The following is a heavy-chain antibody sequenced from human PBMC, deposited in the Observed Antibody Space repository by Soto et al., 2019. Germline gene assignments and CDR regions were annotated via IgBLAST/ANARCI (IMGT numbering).Heavy chain of an antibody. CDR1: GFSFSSSA. V-gene: IGHV3-30-3*01. Sequence: GSLRLSCAAPGFSFSSSAMHSVRQAPGKGLEWVALISYDGSNKYYADSVKGRFTISRDDSKNTLYLQMNSLKTEDTAVYFCTTEDLPYGSGRYSYCSGLDFWVKGTTVPVSS. J-gene: IGHJ6*04. CDR3: TTEDLPYGSGRYSYCSGLDF. CDR2: ISYDGSNK. D-gene: IGHD3-10*01.